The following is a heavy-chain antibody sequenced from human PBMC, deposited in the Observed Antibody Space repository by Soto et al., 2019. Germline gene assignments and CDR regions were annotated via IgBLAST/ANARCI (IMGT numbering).Heavy chain of an antibody. Sequence: QVQLVQSGGGVVQPVKSLRLSCSASGFIFNRYAFHWVRQAPGKGLEWVAQISYDGSSQYYGDSVKGRFTISRENSNNALFLHVSRLRHEDTAVYYCERDANAGLADYWGHGTLVTVSS. D-gene: IGHD6-13*01. CDR3: ERDANAGLADY. V-gene: IGHV3-30*15. CDR2: ISYDGSSQ. CDR1: GFIFNRYA. J-gene: IGHJ4*01.